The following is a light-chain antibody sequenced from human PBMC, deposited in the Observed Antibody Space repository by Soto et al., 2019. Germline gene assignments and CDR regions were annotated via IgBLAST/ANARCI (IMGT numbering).Light chain of an antibody. J-gene: IGLJ1*01. CDR3: SSYTSTSTPYV. Sequence: QSALTQPASVSGSPGQSITFSCTGTSSDVGGHNYVSWYQQHPGKAPKLMIYEVSDRPSGVSNRFSGYKSGNTASLTISRLKAEDEADYYCSSYTSTSTPYVFGTGTKLTVL. CDR1: SSDVGGHNY. V-gene: IGLV2-14*01. CDR2: EVS.